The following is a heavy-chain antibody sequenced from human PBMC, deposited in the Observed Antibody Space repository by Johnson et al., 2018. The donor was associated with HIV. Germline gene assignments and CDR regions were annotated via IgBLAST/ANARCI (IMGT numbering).Heavy chain of an antibody. J-gene: IGHJ3*02. Sequence: QVQLVESGGGVVRPGGSLRLSCATSGFTFDDYGMSWVRQAPGKGLEWVAVISYDGSYKYFADSVKGRFTISRDNSKNTLYLQMNSLRAEDPAVYYCAKGRARTAARQPRGDAFDICGQGTMVTVSS. CDR1: GFTFDDYG. V-gene: IGHV3-30*18. D-gene: IGHD6-6*01. CDR3: AKGRARTAARQPRGDAFDI. CDR2: ISYDGSYK.